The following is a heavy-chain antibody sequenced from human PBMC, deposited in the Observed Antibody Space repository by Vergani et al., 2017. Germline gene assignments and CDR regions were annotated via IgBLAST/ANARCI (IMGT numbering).Heavy chain of an antibody. CDR2: ISSSSTI. J-gene: IGHJ6*03. CDR3: ARDRRGSYYGSGSYYDYYYYMDV. D-gene: IGHD3-10*01. CDR1: GFTFSSYS. V-gene: IGHV3-48*04. Sequence: EVQLVESGGGLVQPGGSLRLSCAASGFTFSSYSMNWVRQAPGKGLEWISYISSSSTIYYADSVKGRFTISRDNAKNSLYLQMNSLRAEDTAVYYCARDRRGSYYGSGSYYDYYYYMDVWGKGTTVTVSS.